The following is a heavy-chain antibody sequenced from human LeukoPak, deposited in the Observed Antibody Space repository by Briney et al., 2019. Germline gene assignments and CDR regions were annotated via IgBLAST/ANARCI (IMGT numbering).Heavy chain of an antibody. CDR2: VGSGGNS. CDR1: GFTFSSYG. D-gene: IGHD5-24*01. J-gene: IGHJ4*02. Sequence: PGGSLRLSCTASGFTFSSYGMSWVRQAPGKGLDWVSAVGSGGNSNYADSVTGRFTISRDNSKNTLYLQMNSLRAEDTAVYYCAKEMDGYKLALDYWGQGTLVTVSS. V-gene: IGHV3-23*01. CDR3: AKEMDGYKLALDY.